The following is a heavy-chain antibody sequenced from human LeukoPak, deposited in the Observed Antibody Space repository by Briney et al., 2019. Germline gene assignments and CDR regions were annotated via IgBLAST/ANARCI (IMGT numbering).Heavy chain of an antibody. CDR1: GGSFSGYY. J-gene: IGHJ4*02. Sequence: SETLSLTCAVYGGSFSGYYWSWIRQPPGKGLEWIGYIYYSGSTNYNPSLKSRVTISVDTSKNQFSLKLSSVTAADTAVYYCARESGGWLDYWGQGTLVTVSS. CDR2: IYYSGST. V-gene: IGHV4-59*01. D-gene: IGHD1-26*01. CDR3: ARESGGWLDY.